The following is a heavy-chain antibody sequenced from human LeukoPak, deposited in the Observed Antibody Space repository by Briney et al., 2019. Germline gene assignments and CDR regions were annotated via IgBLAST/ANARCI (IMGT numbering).Heavy chain of an antibody. V-gene: IGHV4-39*01. CDR3: ARHYGP. CDR1: GGSISSDSYY. D-gene: IGHD3-10*01. CDR2: IYYSGST. Sequence: SETLSLTCTVSGGSISSDSYYWAWIRQPPGKGLEWIASIYYSGSTYYNPSLKSRVTISVDTSKNQFSLKLNSVTAADTAMYYCARHYGPWGQGTLVTVSS. J-gene: IGHJ5*02.